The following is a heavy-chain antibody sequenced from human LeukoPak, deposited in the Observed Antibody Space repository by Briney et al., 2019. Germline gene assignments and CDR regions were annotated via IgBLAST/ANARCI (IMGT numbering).Heavy chain of an antibody. CDR3: AKGLGAARGTNAFDI. V-gene: IGHV3-43D*03. CDR1: GFTFDDYA. Sequence: GESLRLSCAASGFTFDDYAMHWVRQAPGKGLEWVSVIGWDDYTSYYGDSVKGRFTIPRDTSKNSLYLQMNSLRAEDTALYYCAKGLGAARGTNAFDIWGQGTMVTVSS. CDR2: IGWDDYTS. J-gene: IGHJ3*02. D-gene: IGHD6-6*01.